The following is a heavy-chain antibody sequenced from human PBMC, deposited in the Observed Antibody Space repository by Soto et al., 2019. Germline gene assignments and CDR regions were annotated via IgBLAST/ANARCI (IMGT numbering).Heavy chain of an antibody. D-gene: IGHD3-3*01. CDR1: GGTISGYY. V-gene: IGHV4-4*07. CDR2: IYSSGST. CDR3: ARGQRFSDWFDP. J-gene: IGHJ5*02. Sequence: LSLTCTVTGGTISGYYWTWIRQSAGGGLEWIGRIYSSGSTNYNPSLKSRVTISLDTSMNHFSLRLSSVTAADTAVYYCARGQRFSDWFDPWGQGTLVTVSS.